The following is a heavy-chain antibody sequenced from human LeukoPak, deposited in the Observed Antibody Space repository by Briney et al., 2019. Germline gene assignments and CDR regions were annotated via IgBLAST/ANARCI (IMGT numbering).Heavy chain of an antibody. D-gene: IGHD2-2*01. V-gene: IGHV3-73*01. J-gene: IGHJ3*02. CDR2: IRSKANSYAT. CDR1: GYTFSSYW. Sequence: GESLKISCKGSGYTFSSYWIGWVRQMPGKGLEWVGRIRSKANSYATAYAASVKGRFTISRDDSKNTAYLQMNSLKTEDTAVYYCLGYCSSTSCFNAFDIWGQGTMVTVSS. CDR3: LGYCSSTSCFNAFDI.